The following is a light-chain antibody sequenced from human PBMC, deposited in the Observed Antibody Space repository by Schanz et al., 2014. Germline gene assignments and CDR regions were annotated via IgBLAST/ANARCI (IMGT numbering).Light chain of an antibody. CDR3: SSYGGSHNYV. CDR2: GNN. CDR1: SSNIGAGYD. V-gene: IGLV1-40*01. J-gene: IGLJ1*01. Sequence: QSVLTQPPSVSGAPGQRVTISCTGSSSNIGAGYDVHWYQQLPGTAPKLLMYGNNNRPSGVPDRFSGSKSGTSASLAITGLQAEDEADYYCSSYGGSHNYVFGTGTKLTVL.